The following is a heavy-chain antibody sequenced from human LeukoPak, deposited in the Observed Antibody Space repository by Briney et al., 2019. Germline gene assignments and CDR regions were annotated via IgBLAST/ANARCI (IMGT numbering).Heavy chain of an antibody. CDR3: ASTPRYTILYGMDV. CDR2: ISGSGGST. D-gene: IGHD5-18*01. J-gene: IGHJ6*02. CDR1: GFTFSSYA. Sequence: PGGSLRLSCAASGFTFSSYAMSWVRQAPGKGLEWVSAISGSGGSTYYADSVKGRFTISRDNSKNTLYLQMNSLRAEDTAVYYCASTPRYTILYGMDVWGQGTTVTVSS. V-gene: IGHV3-23*01.